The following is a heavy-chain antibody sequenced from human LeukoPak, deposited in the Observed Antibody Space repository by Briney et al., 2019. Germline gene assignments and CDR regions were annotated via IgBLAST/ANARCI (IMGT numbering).Heavy chain of an antibody. CDR3: ARLRRREPRPFDY. CDR1: GGSFSGYY. Sequence: SETLSLTCAVYGGSFSGYYWSWIRQPPGKGLEWIGEINHSGSTNYNPSLKSRVTISVDTSKNQFSLKLSSVTAADTAVYYRARLRRREPRPFDYWGQVTLVTVSS. V-gene: IGHV4-34*01. CDR2: INHSGST. D-gene: IGHD1-26*01. J-gene: IGHJ4*02.